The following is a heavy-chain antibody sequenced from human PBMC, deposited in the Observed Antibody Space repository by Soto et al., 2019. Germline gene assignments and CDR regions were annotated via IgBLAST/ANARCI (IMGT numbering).Heavy chain of an antibody. CDR1: GGYFSGYY. V-gene: IGHV4-34*01. CDR2: INHSGST. J-gene: IGHJ6*02. CDR3: ARARRFYGMDV. D-gene: IGHD6-25*01. Sequence: PSETLSLTCAVYGGYFSGYYGSWIRQPPGKGLEWIGEINHSGSTNYNPSLKSRVTISVDTSKNQFSLKLSSVTAADTAVYYCARARRFYGMDVWGQGTTVTVS.